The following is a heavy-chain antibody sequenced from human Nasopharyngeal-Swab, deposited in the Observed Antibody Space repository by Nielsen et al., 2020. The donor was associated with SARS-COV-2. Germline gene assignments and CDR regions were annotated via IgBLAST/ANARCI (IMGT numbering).Heavy chain of an antibody. Sequence: SETLSLTCTVSGGSISSGGYYWSWIRQHPGKGLEWIGYIYYSGSTYYNPSLKSRVTISVDTSKNQFSLKLSSVTAADTAVYYCARAPKGGVAGAGWPVAFDIWGQGTMVTVSS. J-gene: IGHJ3*02. CDR3: ARAPKGGVAGAGWPVAFDI. D-gene: IGHD6-19*01. CDR2: IYYSGST. CDR1: GGSISSGGYY. V-gene: IGHV4-31*03.